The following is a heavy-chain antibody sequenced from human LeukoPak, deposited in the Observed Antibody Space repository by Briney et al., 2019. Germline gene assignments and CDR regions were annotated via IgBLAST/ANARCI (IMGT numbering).Heavy chain of an antibody. Sequence: PGGSLRLSCAASGFTFSSYAMHWVRQAPGKGLEWVAVISYDGSNKYYADSVKGRFTISRDNSKNTLYLQMNSLRAEDTAVYYCAREGYYYDSSGSAAAFDIWGQGTMVTVSS. D-gene: IGHD3-22*01. V-gene: IGHV3-30*04. CDR1: GFTFSSYA. J-gene: IGHJ3*02. CDR3: AREGYYYDSSGSAAAFDI. CDR2: ISYDGSNK.